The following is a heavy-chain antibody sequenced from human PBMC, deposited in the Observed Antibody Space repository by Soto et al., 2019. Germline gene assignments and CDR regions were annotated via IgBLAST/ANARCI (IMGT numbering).Heavy chain of an antibody. Sequence: GESLKISCKGSGYSFAGYWITWVRQKPGKGLEWMGRIDPSDSQTYYSPSFRGHVTISATKSITTVFLQWSSLRASDTAMYYCARQIYDSDTGPNFQYYFDSWGQGTPVTVSS. D-gene: IGHD3-22*01. CDR2: IDPSDSQT. CDR1: GYSFAGYW. V-gene: IGHV5-10-1*01. J-gene: IGHJ4*02. CDR3: ARQIYDSDTGPNFQYYFDS.